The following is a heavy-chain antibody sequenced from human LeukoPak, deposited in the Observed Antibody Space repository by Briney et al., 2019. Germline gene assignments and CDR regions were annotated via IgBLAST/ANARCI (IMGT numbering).Heavy chain of an antibody. CDR1: GFTFSSYA. J-gene: IGHJ4*02. CDR3: AKVPYLPYYYDSSGYYLDY. CDR2: ISGSGGST. D-gene: IGHD3-22*01. Sequence: PGGSLRLSCAASGFTFSSYAMSWVRQAPGKGLEWVSAISGSGGSTYYADSVKGRFTFSRDNSKNTLYLQMNSLRAEDTAVYYCAKVPYLPYYYDSSGYYLDYWGQGTLVTVSS. V-gene: IGHV3-23*01.